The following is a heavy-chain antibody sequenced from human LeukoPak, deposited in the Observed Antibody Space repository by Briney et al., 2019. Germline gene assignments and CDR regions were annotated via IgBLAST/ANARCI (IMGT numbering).Heavy chain of an antibody. CDR3: AKDTIRGVTLWYFDY. J-gene: IGHJ4*02. D-gene: IGHD3-10*01. CDR2: IQYDDSVK. V-gene: IGHV3-30*02. Sequence: GGSLRLSCTASGFSFKKYGTHWVRQAPGKGLEWVTFIQYDDSVKFYADSVKGRFTISRDNSKNTLYLQMNSLRAEDTAVYYCAKDTIRGVTLWYFDYWGQGTLVTVSS. CDR1: GFSFKKYG.